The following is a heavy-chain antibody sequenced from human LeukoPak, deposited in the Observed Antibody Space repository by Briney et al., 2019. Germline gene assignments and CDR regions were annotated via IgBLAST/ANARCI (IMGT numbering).Heavy chain of an antibody. D-gene: IGHD6-19*01. CDR2: IYYSGST. Sequence: SETLSLTCAVSGGSISSYYWSWIRQPPEKGLEWIGYIYYSGSTNYNPSLKGRVTISVDTSKNQFSLKLSSVTAADTAVYYCARAKPSGWFDYWGQGTLVTVSS. CDR1: GGSISSYY. V-gene: IGHV4-59*01. J-gene: IGHJ4*02. CDR3: ARAKPSGWFDY.